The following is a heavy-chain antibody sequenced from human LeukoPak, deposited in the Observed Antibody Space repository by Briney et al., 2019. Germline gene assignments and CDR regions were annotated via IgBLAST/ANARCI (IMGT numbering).Heavy chain of an antibody. D-gene: IGHD5-18*01. Sequence: SETLSLTCTVSGGSISSYYWSWIRQPAGKGLEWIGRIYTSGSTNYNPSLKSRVTLSVDTSKNQFSLKLSSVTAADTAVYYCARGGYSYGFHCYYMVVWGKGTTVTVFS. CDR3: ARGGYSYGFHCYYMVV. CDR2: IYTSGST. V-gene: IGHV4-4*07. CDR1: GGSISSYY. J-gene: IGHJ6*03.